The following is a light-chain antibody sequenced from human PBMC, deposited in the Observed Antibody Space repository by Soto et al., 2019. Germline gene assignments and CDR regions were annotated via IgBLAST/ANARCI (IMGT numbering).Light chain of an antibody. CDR3: QRFDSYSPRYP. Sequence: DIQMTHSPSTLSASVGDRVTITCRASESINRWLAWYRQKPGSAPELLMYKSSILQSGVPSRFSGSGYGTEFTLTISSLQPDDFATYYCQRFDSYSPRYPLGPGTKVDI. V-gene: IGKV1-5*03. J-gene: IGKJ3*01. CDR2: KSS. CDR1: ESINRW.